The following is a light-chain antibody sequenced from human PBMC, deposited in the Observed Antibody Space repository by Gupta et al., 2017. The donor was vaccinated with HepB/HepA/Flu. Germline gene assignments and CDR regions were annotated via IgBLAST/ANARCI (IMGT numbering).Light chain of an antibody. Sequence: DIASLPSPGTVSWSPGERSTLSCRPTQSVTTNLAWYQQKPGQAPRLLIYGASNRAAGVPDRFSGSGSGTDFILTISRLEPEDFAVYYCQQYGGAPRTFGQGTKVETK. CDR3: QQYGGAPRT. V-gene: IGKV3-20*01. CDR2: GAS. J-gene: IGKJ1*01. CDR1: QSVTTN.